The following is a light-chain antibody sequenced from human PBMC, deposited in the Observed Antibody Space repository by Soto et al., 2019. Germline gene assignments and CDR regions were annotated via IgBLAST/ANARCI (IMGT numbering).Light chain of an antibody. J-gene: IGKJ1*01. V-gene: IGKV1-39*01. Sequence: DIQMTQSPSPLSASVGDRVTITCRASQSISTYLNWYQQKPGKAPNLLISAASSLVSGVPSRFSGSGSETDFTLTITSLQPEDFATYYCQQSYSAPPAFGQGTKVDIK. CDR1: QSISTY. CDR3: QQSYSAPPA. CDR2: AAS.